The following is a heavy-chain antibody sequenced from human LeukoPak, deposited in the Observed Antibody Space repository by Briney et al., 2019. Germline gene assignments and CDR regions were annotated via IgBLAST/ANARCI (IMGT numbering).Heavy chain of an antibody. Sequence: SQTLSLTCTVSGGSISSGSYYWSWIRQPAGKGLEWIGRIYTSGSTSYNPSLKSRVTISVDTSKNQFSLKLSSVTAADTAVYYCARYGTTVVTDYWGQGTLVTVSS. J-gene: IGHJ4*02. CDR2: IYTSGST. CDR1: GGSISSGSYY. CDR3: ARYGTTVVTDY. D-gene: IGHD4-23*01. V-gene: IGHV4-61*02.